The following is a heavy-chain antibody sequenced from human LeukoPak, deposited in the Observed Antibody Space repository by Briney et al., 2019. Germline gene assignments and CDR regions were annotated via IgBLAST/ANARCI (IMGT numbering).Heavy chain of an antibody. J-gene: IGHJ4*02. V-gene: IGHV3-7*01. CDR2: IKQDGSDK. D-gene: IGHD1-1*01. CDR1: GFPFSSYW. CDR3: ARLTGTTGFDY. Sequence: PGGSLRLSCAASGFPFSSYWMSWVRQAPGKGLEGVANIKQDGSDKYYVDSVKGRFTISRDNAKNSLYLQVNSLRADDTAVYYCARLTGTTGFDYWGQGTLVTASS.